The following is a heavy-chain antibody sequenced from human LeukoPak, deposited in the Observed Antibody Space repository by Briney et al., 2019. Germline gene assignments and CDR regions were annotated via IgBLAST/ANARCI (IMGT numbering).Heavy chain of an antibody. CDR3: ASPRAGRSDAFDI. Sequence: SQTLSLTCTVSGGSISSGGYYWSWIRQHPGKGLEWIGYIYYSGSTYYNPSLKSRVTISVDTSKNQFSLKLSSVTAADTAVYYCASPRAGRSDAFDIWGQGTMVTVSS. CDR1: GGSISSGGYY. V-gene: IGHV4-31*03. D-gene: IGHD1-26*01. J-gene: IGHJ3*02. CDR2: IYYSGST.